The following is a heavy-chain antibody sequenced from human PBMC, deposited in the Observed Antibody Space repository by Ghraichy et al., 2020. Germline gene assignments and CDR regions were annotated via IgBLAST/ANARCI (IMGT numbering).Heavy chain of an antibody. J-gene: IGHJ3*02. Sequence: GGSLRLSCAASGFTFSSYAMSWVRQAPGKGLEWVSAISGSGGSTYYADSVKGRFTISRDNSKNTLYLQMNSLRAEDTAVYYCAKDGSLNRAGDIVVVVAAHSGDAFDIWGQGTMVTVSS. CDR1: GFTFSSYA. V-gene: IGHV3-23*01. D-gene: IGHD2-15*01. CDR3: AKDGSLNRAGDIVVVVAAHSGDAFDI. CDR2: ISGSGGST.